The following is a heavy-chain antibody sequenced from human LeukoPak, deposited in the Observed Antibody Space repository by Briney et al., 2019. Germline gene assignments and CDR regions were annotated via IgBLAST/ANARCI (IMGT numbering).Heavy chain of an antibody. V-gene: IGHV3-30*18. CDR2: ISNGGRSK. CDR1: GFNFSSDA. Sequence: SGRSLKLSCAASGFNFSSDAMHWVRQAPGKGLEWVAVISNGGRSKYFADSVKGRFTISRDNSKNTLYLQMNSLTAEDTAVFYCAKGLAGYTSGWYGIFDYWGQGALVTVSS. J-gene: IGHJ4*02. CDR3: AKGLAGYTSGWYGIFDY. D-gene: IGHD6-19*01.